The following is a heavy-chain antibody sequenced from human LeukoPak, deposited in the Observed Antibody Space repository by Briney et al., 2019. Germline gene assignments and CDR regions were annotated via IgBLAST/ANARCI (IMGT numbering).Heavy chain of an antibody. CDR2: IYSGGST. CDR1: GFTVSSNY. CDR3: ARGSIVGALDY. Sequence: GGSLRLSCAASGFTVSSNYMSWGRQAPGKGREWVSVIYSGGSTYYADSVKGRFTISRDNSKNPLYLPMNSLRAEDTPVYYCARGSIVGALDYWGQGTLVTVSS. V-gene: IGHV3-53*01. D-gene: IGHD1-26*01. J-gene: IGHJ4*02.